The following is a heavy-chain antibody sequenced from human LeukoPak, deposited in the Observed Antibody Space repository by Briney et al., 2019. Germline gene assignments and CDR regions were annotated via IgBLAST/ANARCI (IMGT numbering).Heavy chain of an antibody. CDR3: ARASTIDY. V-gene: IGHV3-7*01. J-gene: IGHJ4*02. CDR1: GFTFTSYW. D-gene: IGHD2-2*01. Sequence: GGSLRLSCAASGFTFTSYWMTWVRQAPGKGLEWVANIKQDGSEKYYVNSVKGRFTISRDNAKNSLYLRMNSLRAEDTAVYYCARASTIDYWGQGTLVTVSS. CDR2: IKQDGSEK.